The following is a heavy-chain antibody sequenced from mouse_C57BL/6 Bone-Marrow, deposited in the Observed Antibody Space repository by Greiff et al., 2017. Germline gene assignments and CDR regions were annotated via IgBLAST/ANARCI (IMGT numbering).Heavy chain of an antibody. CDR2: IRSKSNNYAT. Sequence: EVHLVESGGGLVQPKGSLKLSCAASGFSFNTYAMNWVRQAPGKGLEWVARIRSKSNNYATYYADSVKDRFTISRDDSESMLYLQMNNLKTEDTAMYYCVKFMVTTTDYWGQGTSVTVSS. CDR1: GFSFNTYA. CDR3: VKFMVTTTDY. J-gene: IGHJ4*01. D-gene: IGHD2-2*01. V-gene: IGHV10-1*01.